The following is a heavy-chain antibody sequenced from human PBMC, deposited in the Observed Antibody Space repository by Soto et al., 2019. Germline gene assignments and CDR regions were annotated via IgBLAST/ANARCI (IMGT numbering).Heavy chain of an antibody. CDR2: IYYSGST. D-gene: IGHD3-22*01. Sequence: SSETLSLTCTVSGGSVSSGSYYWSWIRQPPGKGLEWIGYIYYSGSTNYNPSLKSRVTISVDTSKNQFSLKLSSVTAADTAVYYCARVGSLNDSSGYYYLPVLYFDYWGQGTLVTVSS. CDR1: GGSVSSGSYY. J-gene: IGHJ4*02. V-gene: IGHV4-61*01. CDR3: ARVGSLNDSSGYYYLPVLYFDY.